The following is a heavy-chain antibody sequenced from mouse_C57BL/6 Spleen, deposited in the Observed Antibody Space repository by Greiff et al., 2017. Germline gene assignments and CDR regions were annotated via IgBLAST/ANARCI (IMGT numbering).Heavy chain of an antibody. J-gene: IGHJ2*01. Sequence: VQLQQPGAELVRPGTSVKLSCKASGYTFTSYWMHWVKQRPGQGLEWIGVIDPSDSYTNYNQKFKGKATLTVDPSSSTAYMQLSSLTSEDSAVYYCARFTTVVAFDYWGQGTTLTVSS. CDR2: IDPSDSYT. V-gene: IGHV1-59*01. CDR1: GYTFTSYW. D-gene: IGHD1-1*01. CDR3: ARFTTVVAFDY.